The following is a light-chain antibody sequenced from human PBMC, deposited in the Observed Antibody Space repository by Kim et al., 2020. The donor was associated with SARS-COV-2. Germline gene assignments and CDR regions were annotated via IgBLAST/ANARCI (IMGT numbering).Light chain of an antibody. CDR3: QQYDDWPPWT. Sequence: DIVMTQSPATLSVSPGETATLSCRASQSVSSKVAWYQQKPGQAPRLLIYDASTRATGIPARFSGSGSGTDFTLTISSLQSEDLAVYHCQQYDDWPPWTFGQGTKVEI. J-gene: IGKJ1*01. CDR2: DAS. CDR1: QSVSSK. V-gene: IGKV3-15*01.